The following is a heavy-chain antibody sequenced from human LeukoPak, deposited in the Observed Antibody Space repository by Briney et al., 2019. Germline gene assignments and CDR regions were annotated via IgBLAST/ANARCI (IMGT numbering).Heavy chain of an antibody. CDR3: AKFTTVTTLAFDN. J-gene: IGHJ4*02. CDR2: IRSKFYGGTA. Sequence: GGPLRLSCTASGFAFGDYALSWVRQAPGRGVEWVGFIRSKFYGGTAEYAASVKGRFTISRDDSNTIAYLQMNSMKTDDTAVYYCAKFTTVTTLAFDNWGQGTLVTVSS. V-gene: IGHV3-49*04. CDR1: GFAFGDYA. D-gene: IGHD4-17*01.